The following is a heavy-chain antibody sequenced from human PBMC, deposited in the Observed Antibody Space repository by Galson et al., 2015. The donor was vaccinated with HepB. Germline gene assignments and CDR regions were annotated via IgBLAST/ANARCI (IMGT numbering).Heavy chain of an antibody. Sequence: SLRLSCAASGFSFSSYAMTWVRQAPGKGLEWVSSISGNGCDTKYGDSVKGRFTIFRDKAKSTLYLQMNSLRAEDTAVYYCAKGDVWGPAAINYGLHVWGQGTTVTVSS. CDR3: AKGDVWGPAAINYGLHV. V-gene: IGHV3-23*01. J-gene: IGHJ6*02. CDR2: ISGNGCDT. D-gene: IGHD2-2*02. CDR1: GFSFSSYA.